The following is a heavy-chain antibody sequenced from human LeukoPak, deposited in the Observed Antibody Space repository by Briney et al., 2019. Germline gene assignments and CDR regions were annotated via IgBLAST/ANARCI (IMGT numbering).Heavy chain of an antibody. D-gene: IGHD3-22*01. V-gene: IGHV3-23*01. Sequence: TGGSLRLSCAAPGFTFSNFAMMWVRQAPGKGLEWVSSITGDYATYSADPAKGRFTTSRDNSKNIVYLQMDSLRDDDTAVYYCAKGAASGLVDWFDPWGQGTLVTVSS. CDR2: ITGDYAT. CDR1: GFTFSNFA. CDR3: AKGAASGLVDWFDP. J-gene: IGHJ5*02.